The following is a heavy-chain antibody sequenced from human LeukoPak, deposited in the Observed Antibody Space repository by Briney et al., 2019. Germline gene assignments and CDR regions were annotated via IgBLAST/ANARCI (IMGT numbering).Heavy chain of an antibody. V-gene: IGHV4-39*07. D-gene: IGHD3-22*01. CDR2: IYYSGST. CDR3: ARMDYYDSSGRWYYFDY. CDR1: GGSISSSSYY. J-gene: IGHJ4*02. Sequence: PSETLSLTCTVSGGSISSSSYYWGWIRQPPGKGLEWVGSIYYSGSTYYNPSLKSRVTISVDTSKNQFSLKLSSVTAADTAVYYRARMDYYDSSGRWYYFDYWGQGTLVTVSS.